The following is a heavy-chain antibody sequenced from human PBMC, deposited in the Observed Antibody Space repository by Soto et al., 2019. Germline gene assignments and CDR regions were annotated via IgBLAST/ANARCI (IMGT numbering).Heavy chain of an antibody. CDR3: ASWLEREHAYDI. CDR1: GLTVRGKKY. CDR2: LYDVDGT. V-gene: IGHV3-53*01. Sequence: VASGGGLIQPGGSLRLSCAALGLTVRGKKYITWVRQAPGKGPEWVSALYDVDGTYYADSAKGRFTISRDNSNNIIYLQMNSLGPDDTAVYYCASWLEREHAYDIWGLGTMVTVSS. J-gene: IGHJ3*02. D-gene: IGHD1-1*01.